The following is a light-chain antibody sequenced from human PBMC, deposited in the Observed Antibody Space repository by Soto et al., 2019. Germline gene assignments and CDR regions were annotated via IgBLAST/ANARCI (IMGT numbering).Light chain of an antibody. Sequence: EIVLTQSPGTLSLSPGERATLSCRASQSVSNNYLAWYQQKPGQAPRLLIYGASTRASDIEGRFSGSGSGTDFTLTISSLQSEDFAVYYCQEYIHWPPGMFGPGTTVDIK. CDR2: GAS. V-gene: IGKV3-20*01. J-gene: IGKJ1*01. CDR3: QEYIHWPPGM. CDR1: QSVSNNY.